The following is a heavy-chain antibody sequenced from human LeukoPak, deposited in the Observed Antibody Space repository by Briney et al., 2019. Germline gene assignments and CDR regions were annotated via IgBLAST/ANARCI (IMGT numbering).Heavy chain of an antibody. J-gene: IGHJ4*02. Sequence: SETLSLTCTASGGSISSYYWSWIRQPPGKGLEWLGYIYYSGSTNYNPSLKSRVTISVDTSKNQFSLNLSSVTAADTAVYYCARDRGYLSPFDYWGQGTLVTVSS. CDR1: GGSISSYY. CDR2: IYYSGST. D-gene: IGHD1-1*01. V-gene: IGHV4-59*12. CDR3: ARDRGYLSPFDY.